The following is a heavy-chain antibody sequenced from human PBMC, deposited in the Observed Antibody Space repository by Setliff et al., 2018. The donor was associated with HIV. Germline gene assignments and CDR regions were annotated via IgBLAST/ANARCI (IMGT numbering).Heavy chain of an antibody. D-gene: IGHD6-19*01. J-gene: IGHJ5*02. Sequence: ASVKVSCKTSGYTFTNYYVHWVRQAPGQGLEWMGVITPNGGSANYAQKFQGRVTMTSDTPTSTVYMELRNLRSDDTAVYFCTRSSSDWIQVRFDPWGQGTLVTVSS. CDR3: TRSSSDWIQVRFDP. CDR2: ITPNGGSA. V-gene: IGHV1-46*01. CDR1: GYTFTNYY.